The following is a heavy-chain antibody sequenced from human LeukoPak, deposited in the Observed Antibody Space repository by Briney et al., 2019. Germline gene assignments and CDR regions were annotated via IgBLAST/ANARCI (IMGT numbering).Heavy chain of an antibody. CDR1: DDSISDYY. CDR3: TRGAGWLIDY. Sequence: SETLSLTCTVSDDSISDYYRGWIRQPPGKGLEWIGYFHNSGTSTYNPSLRSRVTISADTSKNQFSLKLNSLTTADTAVYYCTRGAGWLIDYWGQGILVTVSS. J-gene: IGHJ4*02. CDR2: FHNSGTS. V-gene: IGHV4-59*01. D-gene: IGHD3-16*01.